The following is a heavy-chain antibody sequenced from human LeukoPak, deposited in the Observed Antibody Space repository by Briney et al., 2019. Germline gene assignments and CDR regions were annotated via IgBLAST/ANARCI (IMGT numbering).Heavy chain of an antibody. CDR3: ARTLRSSGWYFRY. Sequence: GGSLRLSCAASGFTFSSYWVSWVRQAPGKGLEWVANIKQDGSEKYYVDSVKGRFTISRDNAKNSLYLQMNSLRAEDTAVYYCARTLRSSGWYFRYWGQGTLVTVSS. CDR2: IKQDGSEK. CDR1: GFTFSSYW. D-gene: IGHD6-19*01. J-gene: IGHJ4*02. V-gene: IGHV3-7*01.